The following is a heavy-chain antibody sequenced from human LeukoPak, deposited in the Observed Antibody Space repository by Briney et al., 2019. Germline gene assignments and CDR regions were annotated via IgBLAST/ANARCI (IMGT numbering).Heavy chain of an antibody. CDR3: ARGVRPYYSVVTAGRHRYFDL. V-gene: IGHV4-34*01. Sequence: KTSETLSLTCAVYGGSFSGYYWSWIRQPPGKGLEWIGEINHSGSTNYNPSLKSRVTISVDTSKNQFSLKPSSVTAADTAVYYCARGVRPYYSVVTAGRHRYFDLWGRGTLVTVSS. J-gene: IGHJ2*01. D-gene: IGHD2-21*02. CDR2: INHSGST. CDR1: GGSFSGYY.